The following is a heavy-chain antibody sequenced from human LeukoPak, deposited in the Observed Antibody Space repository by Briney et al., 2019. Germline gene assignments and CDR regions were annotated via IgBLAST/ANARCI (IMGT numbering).Heavy chain of an antibody. CDR2: ISATGGTT. V-gene: IGHV3-23*01. D-gene: IGHD2-15*01. Sequence: GGSLRLSCAASGFTFSSYGMSWVRQAPGKGLEWVSAISATGGTTYYADSVKGRFTISRDNSKNTLYLQMNSLRAEDTAIYYCAKNGDRGAYCSGGSCYPYYYYYIDVWGKGTRSPSP. CDR3: AKNGDRGAYCSGGSCYPYYYYYIDV. CDR1: GFTFSSYG. J-gene: IGHJ6*03.